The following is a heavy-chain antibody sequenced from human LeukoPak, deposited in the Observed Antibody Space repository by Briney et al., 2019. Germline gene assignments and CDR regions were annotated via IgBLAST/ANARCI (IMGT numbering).Heavy chain of an antibody. V-gene: IGHV3-30*02. CDR2: IRYDGSNK. Sequence: GGSLRLSCAASGFTFSSYGMHWVRQAPGKGLEWVAFIRYDGSNKYYADSVKGRFTISRDNSKNTLYLQMNSLRAEGTAVYYCARYDSDAFDIWGQGTMVTVSS. CDR1: GFTFSSYG. J-gene: IGHJ3*02. D-gene: IGHD3-3*01. CDR3: ARYDSDAFDI.